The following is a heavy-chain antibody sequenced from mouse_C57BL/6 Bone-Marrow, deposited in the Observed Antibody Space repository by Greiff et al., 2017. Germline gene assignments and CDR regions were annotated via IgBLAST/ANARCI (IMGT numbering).Heavy chain of an antibody. CDR2: INPGSGGT. CDR1: GYAFTNYL. CDR3: ARELGRPYYFDY. J-gene: IGHJ2*01. V-gene: IGHV1-54*01. D-gene: IGHD4-1*01. Sequence: QVQLQQSGAELVRPGTSVKVSCKASGYAFTNYLIEWVKQRPGQGLEWIGVINPGSGGTNSNEKFKGKATLTVDKSSSTAYMQLSSLTSEDSAVYFCARELGRPYYFDYWGQGTTLTVSS.